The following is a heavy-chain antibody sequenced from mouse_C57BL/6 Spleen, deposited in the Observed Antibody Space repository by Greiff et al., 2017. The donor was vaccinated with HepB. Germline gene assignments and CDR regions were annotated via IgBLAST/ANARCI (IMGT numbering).Heavy chain of an antibody. D-gene: IGHD1-1*01. CDR2: IYPGDGDT. V-gene: IGHV1-82*01. J-gene: IGHJ2*01. CDR3: ARAGITTVVATDDY. CDR1: GYAFSSSW. Sequence: QVQLQQSGPELVKPGASVKISCKASGYAFSSSWMNWVKQRPGKGLEWIGRIYPGDGDTNYNGKFKGKATLTADKSSSTAYMQLSSLTAEDAAVYFCARAGITTVVATDDYWGQGTTLTVSS.